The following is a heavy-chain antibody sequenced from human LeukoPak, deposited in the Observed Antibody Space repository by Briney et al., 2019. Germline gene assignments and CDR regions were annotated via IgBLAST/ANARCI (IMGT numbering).Heavy chain of an antibody. V-gene: IGHV3-48*01. CDR2: IGIDSGNT. J-gene: IGHJ4*02. Sequence: GGSLRLSCTASGFPFIEYSMNWVRQAPGKGLEWISYIGIDSGNTKYADSVRGRFTISADKAKNSLCLQMNSLRVEDTAVYYCARDHNYAFDNWGQGTLVSVAS. D-gene: IGHD1-1*01. CDR1: GFPFIEYS. CDR3: ARDHNYAFDN.